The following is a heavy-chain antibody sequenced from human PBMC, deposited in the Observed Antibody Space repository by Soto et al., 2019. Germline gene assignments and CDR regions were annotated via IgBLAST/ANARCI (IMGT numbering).Heavy chain of an antibody. CDR2: FDPEDGET. CDR1: GYTLTELS. CDR3: ATRATVGIYYYYGLDV. J-gene: IGHJ6*02. D-gene: IGHD4-17*01. Sequence: ASVKVSCKVSGYTLTELSIHWVRQAPGKGLEWMGGFDPEDGETIYAQNFQGRVTMTDDTSTDTAYMELSSLRSEDTAVYYCATRATVGIYYYYGLDVWGQGTTVTVSS. V-gene: IGHV1-24*01.